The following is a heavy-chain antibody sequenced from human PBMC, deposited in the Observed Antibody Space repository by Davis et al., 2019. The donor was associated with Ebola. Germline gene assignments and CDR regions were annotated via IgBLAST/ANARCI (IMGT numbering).Heavy chain of an antibody. CDR3: ARGTGPVDY. Sequence: GSLRLSCAVYGGSFSGYYWSWIRQPPGKGLEWIGEINHSGSTNYNPSLKSRVTISVDTSKNQFSLKLSSVTVADTAVYYCARGTGPVDYWGQGTLVTVSS. CDR2: INHSGST. CDR1: GGSFSGYY. D-gene: IGHD1-14*01. V-gene: IGHV4-34*01. J-gene: IGHJ4*02.